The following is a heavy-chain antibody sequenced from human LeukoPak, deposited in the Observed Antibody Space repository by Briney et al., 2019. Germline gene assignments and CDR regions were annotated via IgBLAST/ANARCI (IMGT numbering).Heavy chain of an antibody. J-gene: IGHJ3*02. CDR1: GFTFSSYG. D-gene: IGHD3-9*01. CDR2: ISYDGSNK. V-gene: IGHV3-30*18. Sequence: GGSLRLSCAASGFTFSSYGMHWVRQAPGKGLEWVAVISYDGSNKYYADSVKGRFTISRDNSMNTLYLQMNSLRAEDTAVYYCAKVRAYYDILTGKASDAFDIWGQGTMVTVSS. CDR3: AKVRAYYDILTGKASDAFDI.